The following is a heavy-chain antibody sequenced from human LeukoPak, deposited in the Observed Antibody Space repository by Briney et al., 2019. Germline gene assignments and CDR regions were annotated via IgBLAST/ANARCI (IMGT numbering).Heavy chain of an antibody. V-gene: IGHV3-23*01. CDR1: GFTFSSYA. CDR2: ISGSGGST. CDR3: AKDPTTYDYVWGSYGIDY. D-gene: IGHD3-16*01. Sequence: GGSLRLSCAASGFTFSSYAMSWVRQAPGKGLEWVSAISGSGGSTYYADSVKGRFTISRDNSKNTLYLQMNSLRAEDTAVYYCAKDPTTYDYVWGSYGIDYWGQGTLVTVSS. J-gene: IGHJ4*02.